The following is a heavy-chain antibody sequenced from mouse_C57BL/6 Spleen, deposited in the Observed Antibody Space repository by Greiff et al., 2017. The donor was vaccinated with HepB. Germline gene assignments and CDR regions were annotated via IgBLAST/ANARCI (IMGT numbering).Heavy chain of an antibody. CDR3: ARSYYGNLYYAMDY. Sequence: VQLVESGPELVKPGASVKISCKASGYSFTSYYIHWVKQRPGQGLEWIGWIYPGSGNTKYNEKFKGKATLTADTSSSTAYMQLSSLTSEDSAVYYCARSYYGNLYYAMDYWGQGTSVTVSS. CDR2: IYPGSGNT. V-gene: IGHV1-66*01. CDR1: GYSFTSYY. J-gene: IGHJ4*01. D-gene: IGHD2-10*01.